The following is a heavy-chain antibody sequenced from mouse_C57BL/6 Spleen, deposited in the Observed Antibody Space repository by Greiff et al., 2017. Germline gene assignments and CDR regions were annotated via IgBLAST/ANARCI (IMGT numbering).Heavy chain of an antibody. J-gene: IGHJ1*03. V-gene: IGHV1-4*01. CDR1: GYTFTSYT. CDR2: IHPSSGYT. CDR3: AICDAWYFDV. Sequence: VQLQQSGAELARPGASVKMSCKASGYTFTSYTMHWVKQRPGQGLEWIGYIHPSSGYTKYNQKFKDKATLTADKSSSTAYMQLSSLTSEDSAVYYCAICDAWYFDVWGTGTTVTVSS.